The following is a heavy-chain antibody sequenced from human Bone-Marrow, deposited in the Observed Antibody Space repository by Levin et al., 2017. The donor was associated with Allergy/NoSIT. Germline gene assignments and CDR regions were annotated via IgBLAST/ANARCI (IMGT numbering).Heavy chain of an antibody. D-gene: IGHD1-26*01. J-gene: IGHJ4*02. CDR3: ASSPGGGSYPYFFDS. V-gene: IGHV4-61*08. CDR1: GDSVNSGGYY. Sequence: SETLSLTCSVSGDSVNSGGYYWSWIRQPPGKGLEWIGYIYYGGSTNYNPSLKRRVSMSLDTSNKQFSLKVRSVTAADTAVYYCASSPGGGSYPYFFDSWGQGALYTVSS. CDR2: IYYGGST.